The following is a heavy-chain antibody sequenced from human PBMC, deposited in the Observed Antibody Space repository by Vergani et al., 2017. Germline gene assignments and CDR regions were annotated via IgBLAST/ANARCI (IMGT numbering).Heavy chain of an antibody. Sequence: EVQLLESGGGLVQPGGSLRLSCAASGFTFSSYAMSWVRQAPGKGLEWVSASSGSGGSTYYADTVKDRFTISRDNSKNTLYLQMNSLRGEDTAVYYCAKEGYCSGGSCYRTLDYWGQGTLVTVSS. CDR1: GFTFSSYA. CDR2: SSGSGGST. D-gene: IGHD2-15*01. CDR3: AKEGYCSGGSCYRTLDY. V-gene: IGHV3-23*01. J-gene: IGHJ4*02.